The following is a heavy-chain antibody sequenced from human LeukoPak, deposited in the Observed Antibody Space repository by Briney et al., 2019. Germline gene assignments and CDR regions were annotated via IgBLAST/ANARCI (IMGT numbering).Heavy chain of an antibody. Sequence: PSETLSLTCTVSGGSISSSNYYWGWIRQPPGKGLEWIGSIYSSGSTYYNPSLKSRVAISVDTSKNQFSLKLSSVTAADTAVYYCARLTRSDYWGQGTLVTVSS. CDR3: ARLTRSDY. J-gene: IGHJ4*02. V-gene: IGHV4-39*01. CDR2: IYSSGST. D-gene: IGHD3-10*01. CDR1: GGSISSSNYY.